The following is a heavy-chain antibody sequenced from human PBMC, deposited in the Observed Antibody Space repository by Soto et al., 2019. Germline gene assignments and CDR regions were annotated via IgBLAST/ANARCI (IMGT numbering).Heavy chain of an antibody. J-gene: IGHJ4*02. V-gene: IGHV4-34*01. D-gene: IGHD3-10*01. CDR2: INHSGST. CDR3: SRHQTNNYGSGSPFDY. Sequence: PSETLSLTCAVYGGSLSGFYWNWVRQPPGKGLEWIGEINHSGSTNYNPSLKSRVTMSVDTSGNQFSLKLSSVTAADTALYYCSRHQTNNYGSGSPFDYWGQGTLVTVSS. CDR1: GGSLSGFY.